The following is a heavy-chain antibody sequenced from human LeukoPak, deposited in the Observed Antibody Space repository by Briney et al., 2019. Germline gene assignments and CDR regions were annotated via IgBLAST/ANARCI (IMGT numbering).Heavy chain of an antibody. Sequence: SETLSLTCTVSGGSISSYYWSWIRQPPGKGLEWIGYIYYSGSTSYNPSLKSRVTISVDTSKNQFSLKLSSVTAADTAVYYCARHYYGSGSYYTALLHSYNWFDPWGQGTLVTVSS. V-gene: IGHV4-59*08. J-gene: IGHJ5*02. D-gene: IGHD3-10*01. CDR2: IYYSGST. CDR1: GGSISSYY. CDR3: ARHYYGSGSYYTALLHSYNWFDP.